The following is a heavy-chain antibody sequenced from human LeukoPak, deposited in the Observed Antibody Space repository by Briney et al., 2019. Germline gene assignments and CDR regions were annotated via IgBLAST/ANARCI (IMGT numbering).Heavy chain of an antibody. Sequence: GGSLRLSCAASGFTFSSYSMNWVRQAPGKGLEWISYISGSSSTIYYADSVKGRFTSSRDNAKNSLYLQMNSLRAEDTAVYYCARRAGAYSHPYDYWGQGTLVTVSS. V-gene: IGHV3-48*01. CDR1: GFTFSSYS. CDR3: ARRAGAYSHPYDY. J-gene: IGHJ4*02. CDR2: ISGSSSTI. D-gene: IGHD4/OR15-4a*01.